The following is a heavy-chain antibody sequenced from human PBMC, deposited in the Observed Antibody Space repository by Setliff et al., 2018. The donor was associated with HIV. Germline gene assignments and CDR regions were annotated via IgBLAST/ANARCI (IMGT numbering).Heavy chain of an antibody. CDR3: AVSPDGDCATTKCANWFDP. J-gene: IGHJ5*02. CDR1: GFTFSGSA. V-gene: IGHV3-73*01. Sequence: GGSLRLSCSASGFTFSGSALHWVRQASGKGLEWVGRIKTKPNGYATAHAASVKGRFTISRDDSQNTAYLQMNSLRTEDTAVYFCAVSPDGDCATTKCANWFDPWGQGTLVTVSS. D-gene: IGHD4-17*01. CDR2: IKTKPNGYAT.